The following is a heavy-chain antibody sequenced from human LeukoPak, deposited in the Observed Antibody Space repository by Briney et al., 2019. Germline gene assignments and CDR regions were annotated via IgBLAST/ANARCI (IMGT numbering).Heavy chain of an antibody. D-gene: IGHD2-2*01. CDR3: AQRKNQLLPIGY. V-gene: IGHV4-39*07. CDR2: IYYSGST. CDR1: GGSIGSGTYY. Sequence: TSETLSLTCTVSGGSIGSGTYYWGWIRQSPGKGLEWIGSIYYSGSTNYNPSLKSRVTISVDTSKNQFSLKLSSVTAADTAVYYCAQRKNQLLPIGYWGQGTLVTVSS. J-gene: IGHJ4*02.